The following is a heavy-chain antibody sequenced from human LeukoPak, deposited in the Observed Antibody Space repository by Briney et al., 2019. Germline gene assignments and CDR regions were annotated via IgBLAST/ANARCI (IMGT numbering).Heavy chain of an antibody. CDR2: VSLSGLT. Sequence: SGPLSLTCGVSGGPITSTHWRSWLGPPPGPGLEWIGEVSLSGLTNYSPTVSTRDIMALDRSEHHLSANQNPVTAADTAVYSCSRENGAFSPFGYWGQGTLVTVPS. D-gene: IGHD2-8*01. J-gene: IGHJ4*02. CDR3: SRENGAFSPFGY. V-gene: IGHV4-4*02. CDR1: GGPITSTHW.